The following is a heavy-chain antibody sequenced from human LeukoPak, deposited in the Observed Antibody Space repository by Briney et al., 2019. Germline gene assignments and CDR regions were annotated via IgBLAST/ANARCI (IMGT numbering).Heavy chain of an antibody. CDR3: ARVAVAGRVRGFDP. J-gene: IGHJ5*02. V-gene: IGHV4-59*01. CDR1: GGSISSYY. Sequence: SETLSLTCTVSGGSISSYYWSWIRQPPGKGLEWIGYIYYSGSTNYNPSLKSRVTISVDTSKNQFSLKLSSVTAADTAVYYCARVAVAGRVRGFDPWGQGTLVTVSS. CDR2: IYYSGST. D-gene: IGHD6-19*01.